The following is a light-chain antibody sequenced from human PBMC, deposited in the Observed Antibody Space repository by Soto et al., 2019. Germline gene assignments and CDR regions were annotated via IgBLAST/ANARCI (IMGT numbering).Light chain of an antibody. V-gene: IGKV1-39*01. Sequence: DIQMTQSPPSLSASVGDRVIITCRASQSIGSYLNWYQHKPGKAPGLLIYAASLLQSGVPSRFSGGGSGTDFTLTISSLQPEDFATYYCQQSHSAPRTFGQGTKVDIK. J-gene: IGKJ1*01. CDR1: QSIGSY. CDR3: QQSHSAPRT. CDR2: AAS.